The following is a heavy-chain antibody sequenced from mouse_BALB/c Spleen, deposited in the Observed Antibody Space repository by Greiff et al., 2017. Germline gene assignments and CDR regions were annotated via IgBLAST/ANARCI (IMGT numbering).Heavy chain of an antibody. V-gene: IGHV2-9*02. Sequence: VQGVESGPGLVAPSQSLSITCTVSGFSLTSYGVHWVRQPPGKGLEWLGVIWAGGSTNYNSALMSRLSISKDNSKSQVFLKMNSLQTDDTAMYYCARELGLYYAMDYWGQGTSVTVSS. D-gene: IGHD4-1*01. CDR1: GFSLTSYG. CDR2: IWAGGST. CDR3: ARELGLYYAMDY. J-gene: IGHJ4*01.